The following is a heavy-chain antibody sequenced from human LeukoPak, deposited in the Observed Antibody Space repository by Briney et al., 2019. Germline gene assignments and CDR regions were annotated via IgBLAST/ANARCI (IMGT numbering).Heavy chain of an antibody. Sequence: SETLSLTCTVSGGSISSYYWSWIRQPPGKGLEWIGYIYYSGSTNYNPSLKSRVTISVDTSKNQFSLKLSSVTAADTAVYYRARHVKDWIPDAFDIWGQGTMVTVSS. CDR3: ARHVKDWIPDAFDI. CDR1: GGSISSYY. V-gene: IGHV4-59*08. CDR2: IYYSGST. J-gene: IGHJ3*02. D-gene: IGHD5-18*01.